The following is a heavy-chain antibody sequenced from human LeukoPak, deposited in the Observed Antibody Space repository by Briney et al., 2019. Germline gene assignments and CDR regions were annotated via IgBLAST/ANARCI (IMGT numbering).Heavy chain of an antibody. CDR1: GGSIGSYY. CDR3: ARRNHYFYYMDV. Sequence: SETLSLTCTVSGGSIGSYYWSWIRQSPVKGLEWIGYIYPSVSAFYNPSLESRVTISLDTSENQFSLELRSVTAADTAVYYCARRNHYFYYMDVWGKGTTVTVSS. J-gene: IGHJ6*03. D-gene: IGHD1-14*01. CDR2: IYPSVSA. V-gene: IGHV4-4*09.